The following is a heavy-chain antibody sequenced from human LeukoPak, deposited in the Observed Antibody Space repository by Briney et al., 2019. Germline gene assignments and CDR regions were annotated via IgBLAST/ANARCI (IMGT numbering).Heavy chain of an antibody. J-gene: IGHJ4*02. Sequence: GGSLRLSCAASEFIISNYWMSWVRQAPGKGLEWVANIKQDGSEKYYVESLKGRFTISRDNAKNSLYLQMNSLRAEDTAVYYCAKEHIVVVPAAIARGGYWGQGTLVTVSS. D-gene: IGHD2-2*02. CDR1: EFIISNYW. CDR3: AKEHIVVVPAAIARGGY. CDR2: IKQDGSEK. V-gene: IGHV3-7*03.